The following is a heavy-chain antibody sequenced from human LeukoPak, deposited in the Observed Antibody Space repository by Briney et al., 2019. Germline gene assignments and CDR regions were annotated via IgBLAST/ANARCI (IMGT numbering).Heavy chain of an antibody. CDR3: VTDLHGINWYVH. J-gene: IGHJ5*02. CDR2: ITSSSSYT. Sequence: GGSLRLSCAASGFTFSSYNMNWVRQAPGKGLEWVSSITSSSSYTFYADSVKGRFTISRDNAKNSLYLQMNSLRPDDTSMYYCVTDLHGINWYVHWGQGTLVTVSS. V-gene: IGHV3-21*01. D-gene: IGHD3-3*02. CDR1: GFTFSSYN.